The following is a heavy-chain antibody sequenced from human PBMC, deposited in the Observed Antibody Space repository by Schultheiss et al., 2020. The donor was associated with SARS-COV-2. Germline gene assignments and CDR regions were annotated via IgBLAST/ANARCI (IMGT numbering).Heavy chain of an antibody. V-gene: IGHV4-61*05. J-gene: IGHJ6*02. Sequence: SETLSLTCTVSGGAITSSRYYWGWIRQPPGKGLEWIGYIYYSGSTNYNPSLKSRVTISVDTSKNQFSLKLSSVTAADTAVYYCARDVLRGGMYVWGQGTTVTVSS. CDR2: IYYSGST. CDR1: GGAITSSRYY. CDR3: ARDVLRGGMYV.